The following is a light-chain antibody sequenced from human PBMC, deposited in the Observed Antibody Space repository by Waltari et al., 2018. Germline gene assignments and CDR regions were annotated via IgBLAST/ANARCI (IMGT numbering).Light chain of an antibody. J-gene: IGLJ2*01. CDR1: NIGTKT. Sequence: SYVLTQPPSVSVAPGQTATIPWGQNNIGTKTVHWYQQKPGHAPVLVVFDNSDRPSGIPERFSGSNSGSTATLTISRVEAGDEADYYCQVWDFSGDHLIVLFGGGTKVTVL. CDR2: DNS. V-gene: IGLV3-21*02. CDR3: QVWDFSGDHLIVL.